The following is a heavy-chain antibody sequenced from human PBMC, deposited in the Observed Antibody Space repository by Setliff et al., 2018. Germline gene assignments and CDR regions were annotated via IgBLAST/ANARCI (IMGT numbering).Heavy chain of an antibody. J-gene: IGHJ5*02. D-gene: IGHD2-15*01. CDR2: IWSDGNTT. CDR3: VRTCSGSGCYAGLES. V-gene: IGHV3-33*01. Sequence: GGSLRLSCATSGFTFSTHAMHWARQAPGKGLDWVAMIWSDGNTTYYADSVKGRFTVSRDNSKNTLYLQMNSLRVEDTAVYYCVRTCSGSGCYAGLESWGQGTPVTVSS. CDR1: GFTFSTHA.